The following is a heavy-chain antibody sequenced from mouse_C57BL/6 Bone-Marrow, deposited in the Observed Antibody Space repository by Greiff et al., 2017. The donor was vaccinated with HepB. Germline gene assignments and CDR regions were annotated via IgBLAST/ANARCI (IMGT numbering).Heavy chain of an antibody. Sequence: LQESGPGMVKPSQSLSLTCTVTGYSITSGYDWHWIRHFPGNKLEWMGYISYSGSTNYNPSLKSRISITHDTSKNHFFLKLNSVTTEDTATYYCARGGNWYFDVWGTGTTVTVSS. J-gene: IGHJ1*03. V-gene: IGHV3-1*01. CDR1: GYSITSGYD. D-gene: IGHD2-14*01. CDR3: ARGGNWYFDV. CDR2: ISYSGST.